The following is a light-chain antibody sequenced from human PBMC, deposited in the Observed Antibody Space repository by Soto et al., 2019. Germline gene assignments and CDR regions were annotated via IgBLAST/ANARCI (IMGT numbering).Light chain of an antibody. CDR1: SSDVGGYNY. V-gene: IGLV2-11*01. J-gene: IGLJ3*02. CDR2: DVS. CDR3: CSYAGSYTWV. Sequence: QSVLTQPRSVSGSPGQSVTISCTGTSSDVGGYNYVSWYQHHPGKAPKLMIYDVSKRPPGVPDRFSGSKSGNTASLTISGLQAEDEADYYCCSYAGSYTWVFGGGTKLTVL.